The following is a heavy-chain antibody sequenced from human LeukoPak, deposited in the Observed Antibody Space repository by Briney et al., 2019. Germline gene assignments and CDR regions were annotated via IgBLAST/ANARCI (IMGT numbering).Heavy chain of an antibody. Sequence: SETLSLTCAFYGGSFSGYYWSWIRQPPGKGLEWIGEINHSGSTNYNPSLKSRVTISVDTSKDQFSLKLSSVTAADTAVYYCARCYYDSSGYYYFDYWGQGTLVTVSS. CDR2: INHSGST. CDR3: ARCYYDSSGYYYFDY. D-gene: IGHD3-22*01. CDR1: GGSFSGYY. V-gene: IGHV4-34*01. J-gene: IGHJ4*02.